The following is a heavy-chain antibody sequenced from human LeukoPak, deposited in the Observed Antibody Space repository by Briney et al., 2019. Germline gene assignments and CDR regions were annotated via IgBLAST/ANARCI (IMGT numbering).Heavy chain of an antibody. CDR1: GYTFTGYY. CDR2: INPNSGGT. V-gene: IGHV1-2*02. J-gene: IGHJ4*02. Sequence: ASVKVSCKASGYTFTGYYMHWVRQAPGQGLEWMGWINPNSGGTNYAQKFQGRVTMTRDTSISTAYMELSRLRSDDTAVYYCAAERHDSSGYYYFDYWGQGTLVTVSS. CDR3: AAERHDSSGYYYFDY. D-gene: IGHD3-22*01.